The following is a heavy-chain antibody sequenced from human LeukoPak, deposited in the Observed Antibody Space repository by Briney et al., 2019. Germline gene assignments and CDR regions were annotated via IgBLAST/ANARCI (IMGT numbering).Heavy chain of an antibody. D-gene: IGHD1-26*01. V-gene: IGHV4-4*09. CDR1: GGSISSYY. CDR2: IYTSGST. CDR3: ARLAGHSGNYPNYDY. J-gene: IGHJ4*02. Sequence: SETLSLTCTVSGGSISSYYWSWIRQPPGKGLEWIGYIYTSGSTNYNPSLKSRVTISVDTSKNQFSLKLSSVTAADTAVYYCARLAGHSGNYPNYDYWGQGTLVTVSS.